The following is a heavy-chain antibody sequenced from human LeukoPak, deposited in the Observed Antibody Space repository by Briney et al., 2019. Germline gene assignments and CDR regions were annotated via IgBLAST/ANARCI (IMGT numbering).Heavy chain of an antibody. V-gene: IGHV4-59*01. CDR1: GGSISGYY. CDR2: IYNSGST. CDR3: ARDGLQGSIL. Sequence: PSETLSLTCTVSGGSISGYYWSWIRQPPGKGLEWIGYIYNSGSTTYNPSLKSRVTISVDTSKNQFSLRLRSVTAVDTAVYYCARDGLQGSILWGQGTLVTVSP. J-gene: IGHJ4*02. D-gene: IGHD4-11*01.